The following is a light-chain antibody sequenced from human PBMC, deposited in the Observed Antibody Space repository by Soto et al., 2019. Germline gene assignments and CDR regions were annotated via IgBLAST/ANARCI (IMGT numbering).Light chain of an antibody. CDR3: QQYGDWPLT. CDR2: ATS. Sequence: EIVVTQSPATLSVSPGERATLSCRASQSVGNNFAWYQQKPGQAPRLLIFATSTRATGVPATFSGSGSGTEFTLTISSLQSEDFAVYYCQQYGDWPLTFGGGDKVE. J-gene: IGKJ4*01. CDR1: QSVGNN. V-gene: IGKV3-15*01.